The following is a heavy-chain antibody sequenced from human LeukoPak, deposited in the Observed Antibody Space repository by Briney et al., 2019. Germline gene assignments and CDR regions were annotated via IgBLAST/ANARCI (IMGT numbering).Heavy chain of an antibody. V-gene: IGHV3-7*01. CDR2: IKQDGSEK. CDR3: ARDVVTSLNIVKYYYYGMDV. Sequence: GGSLRLSCAASGFNFRSYAMHWVRQGPGKGLEWVANIKQDGSEKYYVDSVKGRFTISRDNAKNSLYLQMNSLRAEDTAVYYCARDVVTSLNIVKYYYYGMDVWGQGTTVTVSS. CDR1: GFNFRSYA. D-gene: IGHD3-16*02. J-gene: IGHJ6*02.